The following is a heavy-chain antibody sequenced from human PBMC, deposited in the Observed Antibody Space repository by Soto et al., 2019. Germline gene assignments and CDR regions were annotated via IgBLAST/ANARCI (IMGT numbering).Heavy chain of an antibody. CDR2: INPSGTTT. D-gene: IGHD4-4*01. CDR1: GYTFNSVH. Sequence: QVQLVQSGAEVKKPGASVKVSCKASGYTFNSVHMHWVRQAPGQGLEWMGIINPSGTTTDYAQKFQGRVHMTRNTSTDTYYMELGSLTSEYTAVYYCATPQSASNYCDGMEVWGQGTAVPVSS. J-gene: IGHJ6*02. CDR3: ATPQSASNYCDGMEV. V-gene: IGHV1-46*02.